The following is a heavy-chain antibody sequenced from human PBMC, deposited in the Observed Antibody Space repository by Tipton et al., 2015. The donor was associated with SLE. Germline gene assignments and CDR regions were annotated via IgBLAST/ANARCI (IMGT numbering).Heavy chain of an antibody. CDR2: IYYSGST. Sequence: TLSLTCTVSGGSISSSTYYWGWIRQPPGKGLEWIGNIYYSGSTYYNPSLKSRVTISVDTSKNQFSLKLSSVTAADTAVYYCARQEYSTSFFDYWGRGTLVTVSS. V-gene: IGHV4-39*01. D-gene: IGHD6-6*01. CDR3: ARQEYSTSFFDY. J-gene: IGHJ4*02. CDR1: GGSISSSTYY.